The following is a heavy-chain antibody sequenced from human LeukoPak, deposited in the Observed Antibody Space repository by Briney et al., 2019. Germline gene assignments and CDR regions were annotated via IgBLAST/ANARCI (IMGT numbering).Heavy chain of an antibody. Sequence: SETLSLTCTVSGGSISSYYRSWIRQPPGKGLEWIGYIYYSGSTNYNPSLKSRVTISVDTSKNQFSLKLSSVTAADTAVYYCARTPYYYDSSGYLDYWGQGTLVTVSS. V-gene: IGHV4-59*01. CDR3: ARTPYYYDSSGYLDY. CDR2: IYYSGST. D-gene: IGHD3-22*01. CDR1: GGSISSYY. J-gene: IGHJ4*02.